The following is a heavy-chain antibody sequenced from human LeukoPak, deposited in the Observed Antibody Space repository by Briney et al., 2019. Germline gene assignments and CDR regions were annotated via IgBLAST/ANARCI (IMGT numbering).Heavy chain of an antibody. J-gene: IGHJ4*02. CDR1: GYTFTSYG. CDR2: ISAYNGNT. D-gene: IGHD3-16*02. V-gene: IGHV1-18*01. CDR3: ARGYYDYVWGSYPHDY. Sequence: GASVKVSCKASGYTFTSYGISWVRQAPGQGLEWMGWISAYNGNTNYAQKLQGRVTMTTDTSTSTAYMELRSLRSDDTAVYYCARGYYDYVWGSYPHDYSSQGTLVTVSS.